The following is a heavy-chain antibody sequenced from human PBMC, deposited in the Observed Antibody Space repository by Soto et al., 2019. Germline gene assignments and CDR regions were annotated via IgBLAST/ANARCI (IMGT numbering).Heavy chain of an antibody. CDR1: GFTFSSYG. CDR2: ISYDGSNK. Sequence: GGSLRLSCAASGFTFSSYGMHWVRQAPGKGLEWVAVISYDGSNKYYADSVKGRFTISRDNSKNTLYLQMNSLRAEDTAVYYCAKEKNYYDSSGYYYFDYWGQGTLVTVSS. J-gene: IGHJ4*02. D-gene: IGHD3-22*01. V-gene: IGHV3-30*18. CDR3: AKEKNYYDSSGYYYFDY.